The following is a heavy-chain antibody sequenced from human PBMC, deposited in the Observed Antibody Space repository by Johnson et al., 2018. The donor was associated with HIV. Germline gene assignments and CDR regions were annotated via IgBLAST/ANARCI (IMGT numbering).Heavy chain of an antibody. V-gene: IGHV3-30*14. CDR2: ISYDGSNK. J-gene: IGHJ3*01. CDR1: GFTFSSYA. CDR3: VRGVAGVPGLDDVFGV. Sequence: QVQLVESGGGVVQPGRSLRLSCAASGFTFSSYAMHWVRQAPGKGLEWVAVISYDGSNKYYADSVKGRFTISRDNSKNTLYLQMNSLSAGDTAVYYCVRGVAGVPGLDDVFGVWGQGTMVTVSA. D-gene: IGHD3/OR15-3a*01.